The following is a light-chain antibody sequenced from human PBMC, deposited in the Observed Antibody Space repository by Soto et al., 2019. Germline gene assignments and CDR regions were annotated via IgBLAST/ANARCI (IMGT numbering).Light chain of an antibody. CDR2: WAS. Sequence: DIVMTQSPDSLAVSLGERATINCKSSQSVLYRSNNWNYLAWYQQKPRQPPKLLIYWASTRESGVPDRFSGSGSGTDFTLTISSLQAEDVAVYYCQQYYATPFTFGQGTKLEIK. V-gene: IGKV4-1*01. CDR1: QSVLYRSNNWNY. J-gene: IGKJ2*01. CDR3: QQYYATPFT.